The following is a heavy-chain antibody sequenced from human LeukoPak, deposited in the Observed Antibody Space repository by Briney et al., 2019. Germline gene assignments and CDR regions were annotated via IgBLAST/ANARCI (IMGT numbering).Heavy chain of an antibody. D-gene: IGHD2-2*01. Sequence: GGSLRLSCKASGFTFDDCVMHWVRQAPGKGLEWVSTISWNRAFIVYADSVKGRFTISRDSAKNSLYLQMDSLRAEDTALYYCAAGGIVVVPAAPSEADYYHGMDVWGQGTTVTVSS. CDR3: AAGGIVVVPAAPSEADYYHGMDV. CDR1: GFTFDDCV. V-gene: IGHV3-9*01. CDR2: ISWNRAFI. J-gene: IGHJ6*02.